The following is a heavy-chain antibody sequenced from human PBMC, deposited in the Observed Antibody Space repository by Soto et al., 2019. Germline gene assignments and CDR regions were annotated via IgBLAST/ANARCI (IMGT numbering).Heavy chain of an antibody. CDR3: ASDQTTPWEGRPPGC. D-gene: IGHD1-26*01. V-gene: IGHV1-18*04. J-gene: IGHJ4*02. CDR1: GYAFTSYG. CDR2: LSGYNGHT. Sequence: QVQLVQSGPEVKKPGASVKISCKASGYAFTSYGFSWVRQAPGQGLEWMGWLSGYNGHTDYAQNLQGRVTRTTDTSSTTAYMDLRSLRSDDTAVYYCASDQTTPWEGRPPGCWGQGTLVTVSS.